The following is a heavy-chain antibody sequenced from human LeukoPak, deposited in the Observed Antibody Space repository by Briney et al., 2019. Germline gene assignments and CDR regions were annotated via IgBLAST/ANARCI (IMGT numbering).Heavy chain of an antibody. CDR2: INHSGST. CDR3: ARITMVRGVIIPDY. J-gene: IGHJ4*02. CDR1: GFTFSHYW. V-gene: IGHV4-34*01. Sequence: PGGSLRLSCTASGFTFSHYWMTWVRQPPGKGLEWIGEINHSGSTNYNPSLKSRVTISVDTSKNQFSLKLSSVTAADTAVYYCARITMVRGVIIPDYWGQGTLVTVSS. D-gene: IGHD3-10*01.